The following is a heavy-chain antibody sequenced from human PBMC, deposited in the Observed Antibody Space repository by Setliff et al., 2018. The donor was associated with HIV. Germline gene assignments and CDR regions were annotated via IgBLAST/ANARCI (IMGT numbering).Heavy chain of an antibody. CDR3: ARGPARAVARPGWLDP. V-gene: IGHV4-31*03. J-gene: IGHJ5*02. Sequence: SETLSLTCTVSGGSISSGGYYWNWIRQHPGKGLEWIGYIYYSGNTYYNPSLKSRITISLDTSKNQFSLKLSSVTAADTAVYYCARGPARAVARPGWLDPWGQGTLVTVSS. D-gene: IGHD6-19*01. CDR1: GGSISSGGYY. CDR2: IYYSGNT.